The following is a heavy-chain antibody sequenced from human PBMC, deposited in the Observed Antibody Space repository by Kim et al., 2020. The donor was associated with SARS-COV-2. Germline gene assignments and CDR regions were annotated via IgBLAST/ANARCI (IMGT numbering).Heavy chain of an antibody. CDR3: ARASVVEESNYYYYSMDV. CDR1: GFTFSSYN. CDR2: ISGSSSYI. J-gene: IGHJ6*03. D-gene: IGHD2-15*01. V-gene: IGHV3-21*01. Sequence: GGSLRLSCAASGFTFSSYNMNWVRQAPGKGLEWVSSISGSSSYIYYADSVKGRFTISRDNAKNSLYLQLNILRAEDTAVYYCARASVVEESNYYYYSMDVWGKGTTLTVSS.